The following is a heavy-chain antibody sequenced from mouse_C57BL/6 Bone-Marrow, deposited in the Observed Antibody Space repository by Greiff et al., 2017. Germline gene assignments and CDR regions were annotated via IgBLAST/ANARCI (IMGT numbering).Heavy chain of an antibody. V-gene: IGHV5-9-1*02. J-gene: IGHJ2*01. CDR3: TRNYYDYDGAYYVDY. D-gene: IGHD2-4*01. Sequence: DVKLQESGEGLVKPGGSLKLSCAASGFTFSSYAMSWVRQTPEKRLEWVAYISSGGDYIYYADTVKGRFTISRDNARNTQYLQMSSLKSEDTTMYYCTRNYYDYDGAYYVDYGDRGTTLTVSA. CDR1: GFTFSSYA. CDR2: ISSGGDYI.